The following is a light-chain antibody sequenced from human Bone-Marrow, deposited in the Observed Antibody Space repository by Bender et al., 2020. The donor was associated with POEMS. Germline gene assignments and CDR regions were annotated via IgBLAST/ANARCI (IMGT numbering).Light chain of an antibody. V-gene: IGLV3-25*03. Sequence: SNELTQSPSVSVSPGQTARITCSADALSRQYAYWYQQKPGQAPLLIIFKDSQRASGIPERFSGSSSGTTLTLTISGVQAEDEADYYCQSGDNSETWEFGGGTKLTVL. CDR3: QSGDNSETWE. J-gene: IGLJ3*02. CDR2: KDS. CDR1: ALSRQY.